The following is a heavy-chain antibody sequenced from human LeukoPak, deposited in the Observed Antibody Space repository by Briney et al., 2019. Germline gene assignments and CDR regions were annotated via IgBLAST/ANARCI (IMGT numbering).Heavy chain of an antibody. V-gene: IGHV5-51*01. Sequence: GESPKISCKGSGYSFTSYWIGWVRQMPGKGLERMGIIYPGDSDTRYSPSFQGQVTISADKSISTAYLQWSSLKASDTAMYYCARHWSSGDLRADYWGQGTLVTVSS. CDR2: IYPGDSDT. CDR3: ARHWSSGDLRADY. D-gene: IGHD3-22*01. J-gene: IGHJ4*02. CDR1: GYSFTSYW.